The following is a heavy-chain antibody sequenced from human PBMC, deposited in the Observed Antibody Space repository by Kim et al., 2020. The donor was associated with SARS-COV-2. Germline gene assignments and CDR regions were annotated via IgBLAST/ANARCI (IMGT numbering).Heavy chain of an antibody. CDR2: IYYSGST. V-gene: IGHV4-59*13. J-gene: IGHJ6*02. Sequence: SETLSLTCTVSGGSISSYYWSWIRQPPGKGLEWIGYIYYSGSTNYNPSLKSRVTISVDTSKNQFSLKLSSVPAADTAGYYCARAGRAAAGTRYYYYGMDVWGQGTTVTVSS. CDR1: GGSISSYY. CDR3: ARAGRAAAGTRYYYYGMDV. D-gene: IGHD6-13*01.